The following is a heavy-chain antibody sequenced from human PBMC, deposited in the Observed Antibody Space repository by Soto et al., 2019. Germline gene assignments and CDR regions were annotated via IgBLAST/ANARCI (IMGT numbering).Heavy chain of an antibody. CDR1: GGSISSGGYS. Sequence: SETLSLTCAVSGGSISSGGYSWSWIRQPPGKGLEWIGYIYHSGSTYYNPSLKSRVTIPVDRSKNQFSLKLSSVTAADTAVYYCARAVRYSYDFWSGYFNGMDVWGQGTTVTVSS. D-gene: IGHD3-3*01. J-gene: IGHJ6*02. CDR2: IYHSGST. CDR3: ARAVRYSYDFWSGYFNGMDV. V-gene: IGHV4-30-2*01.